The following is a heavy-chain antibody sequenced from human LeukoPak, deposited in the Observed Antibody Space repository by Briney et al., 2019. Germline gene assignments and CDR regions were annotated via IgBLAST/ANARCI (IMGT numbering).Heavy chain of an antibody. CDR2: INGSGGST. Sequence: GGSLRLSCAASGFTLSSYGMSGVRQAPGKGLEWVSAINGSGGSTYYADSVKGRFTISRDNPKNTLYLQMNSMRTEDTAVYYGHGYYNSEYYYYMDVWGKGTTVTISS. J-gene: IGHJ6*03. CDR3: HGYYNSEYYYYMDV. CDR1: GFTLSSYG. D-gene: IGHD3-22*01. V-gene: IGHV3-23*01.